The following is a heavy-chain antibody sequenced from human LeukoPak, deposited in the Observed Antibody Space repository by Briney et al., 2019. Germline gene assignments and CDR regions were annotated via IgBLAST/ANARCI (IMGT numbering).Heavy chain of an antibody. D-gene: IGHD3-3*01. CDR3: ARGSRFLEWLGYYFDY. Sequence: ASVKVSCKASGYTFTGYYMHWVRQAPGQGLEWMGWINPNSGGTNYAQKFQGRVTMTRDTSISTAYMELSRLRSDDTAVYYCARGSRFLEWLGYYFDYWGQGTLVTVSS. V-gene: IGHV1-2*02. CDR2: INPNSGGT. CDR1: GYTFTGYY. J-gene: IGHJ4*02.